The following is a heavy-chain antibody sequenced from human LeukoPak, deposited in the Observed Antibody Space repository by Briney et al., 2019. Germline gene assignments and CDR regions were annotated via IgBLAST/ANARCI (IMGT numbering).Heavy chain of an antibody. Sequence: PSETLSLTFAVPGGSVCGYYWGWVRQPPGKGPEWIGNINHSGSTNSNPSLKSRVTISVDTSTNQFSLNLSSVTAADTAVYYCARSANAFDIWGQGTMVTVSS. CDR2: INHSGST. CDR1: GGSVCGYY. J-gene: IGHJ3*02. V-gene: IGHV4-34*01. CDR3: ARSANAFDI.